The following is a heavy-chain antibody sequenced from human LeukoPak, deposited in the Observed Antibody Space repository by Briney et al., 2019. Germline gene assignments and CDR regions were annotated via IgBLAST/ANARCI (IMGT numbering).Heavy chain of an antibody. CDR1: GFTFSSYS. CDR3: ARQSAARQYYFDY. Sequence: GGSLRLSCAASGFTFSSYSMNWVRQAPGKGLEWVSSISSSSSYIYYADSVKGRFTISRDNAKNSPYLQMNSLRAEDTAVYYCARQSAARQYYFDYWGQGTLVTVSS. CDR2: ISSSSSYI. J-gene: IGHJ4*02. V-gene: IGHV3-21*01. D-gene: IGHD6-6*01.